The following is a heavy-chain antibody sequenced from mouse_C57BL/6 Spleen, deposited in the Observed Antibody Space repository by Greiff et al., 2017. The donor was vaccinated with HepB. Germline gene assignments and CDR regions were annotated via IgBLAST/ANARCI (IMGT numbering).Heavy chain of an antibody. Sequence: VQLQQSGPELVKPGASVKISCKASGYSFTDYNMNWVKQSNGKSLEWIGVINPNYGTISYNQKFKGKATLTVDQASSTAYMQLNSLTSEDSAVYYCARRHYDEDYYAMDYWGQGTSVTVSS. CDR2: INPNYGTI. CDR3: ARRHYDEDYYAMDY. J-gene: IGHJ4*01. CDR1: GYSFTDYN. V-gene: IGHV1-39*01. D-gene: IGHD2-4*01.